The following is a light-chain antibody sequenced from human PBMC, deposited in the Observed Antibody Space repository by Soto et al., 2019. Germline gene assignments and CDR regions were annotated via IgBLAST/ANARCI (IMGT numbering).Light chain of an antibody. CDR1: QSISTW. J-gene: IGKJ3*01. CDR2: DAS. V-gene: IGKV1-5*01. CDR3: QQYNSYS. Sequence: DIQMTQSPSTLSASVGDRVTITCRASQSISTWLAWYQQKPGRAPKLLIYDASILESGVPSRFSGSGSGTEFTRTISSLQPDDFATYYCQQYNSYSFGPGTKVDIK.